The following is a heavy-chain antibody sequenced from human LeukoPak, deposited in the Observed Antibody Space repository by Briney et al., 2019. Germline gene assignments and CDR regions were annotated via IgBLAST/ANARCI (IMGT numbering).Heavy chain of an antibody. Sequence: GRSLRLSCAASGFTFSSYAMHWVRQAPGKGLEWVAVISYDGSNKYYADSVKGRFTISRDNSKNTLYLQMNSLRAEDTAVYYCAREYYDFWSGYYNYCYYYMDVWGKGTTVTVSS. J-gene: IGHJ6*03. D-gene: IGHD3-3*01. V-gene: IGHV3-30*01. CDR3: AREYYDFWSGYYNYCYYYMDV. CDR2: ISYDGSNK. CDR1: GFTFSSYA.